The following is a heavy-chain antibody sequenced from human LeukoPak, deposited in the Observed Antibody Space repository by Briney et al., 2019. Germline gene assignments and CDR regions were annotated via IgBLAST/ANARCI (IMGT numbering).Heavy chain of an antibody. D-gene: IGHD2-15*01. CDR1: GFTFSSYW. J-gene: IGHJ3*02. CDR3: AREPVGYSSDAFDI. Sequence: PGGSLRLSCAASGFTFSSYWMSWVRQAPGKGLEWVANIKQDGSEKYYVDSVKGRFTISRDNAKNSLYLQMNSLRAEDTAVYYCAREPVGYSSDAFDIWGQGTMVNVSS. V-gene: IGHV3-7*01. CDR2: IKQDGSEK.